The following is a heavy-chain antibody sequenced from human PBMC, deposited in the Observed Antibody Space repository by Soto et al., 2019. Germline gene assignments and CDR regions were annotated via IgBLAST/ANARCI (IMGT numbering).Heavy chain of an antibody. D-gene: IGHD3-10*01. CDR3: AKAHGLWFGDLFTFDY. J-gene: IGHJ4*02. CDR1: GFTFSSYA. V-gene: IGHV3-23*01. CDR2: ISGSGGST. Sequence: VGSLGLSCAASGFTFSSYAMSWVRQAPGKGLEWVSAISGSGGSTYYADSVKGRFTISRDNSKNTLYLQMNSLRAEDTAVYYCAKAHGLWFGDLFTFDYWGQGTLVNLSS.